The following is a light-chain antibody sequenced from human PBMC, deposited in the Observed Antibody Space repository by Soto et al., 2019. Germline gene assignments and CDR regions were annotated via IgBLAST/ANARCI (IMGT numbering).Light chain of an antibody. CDR1: QSISSY. CDR3: QQLNSYPLT. J-gene: IGKJ4*01. CDR2: AAS. Sequence: DIQMTQSPSSQSASVGDRVTITCRASQSISSYLNWYQHKQGKAHKXLIYAASSFQSGVPSRFRGSGSGTDLTITISSLQPEDCATYYCQQLNSYPLTFGGGTKVDIK. V-gene: IGKV1-39*01.